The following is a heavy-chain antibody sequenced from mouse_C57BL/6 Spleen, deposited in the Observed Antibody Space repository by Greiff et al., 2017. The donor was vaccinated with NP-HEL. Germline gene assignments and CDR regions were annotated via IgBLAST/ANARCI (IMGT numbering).Heavy chain of an antibody. D-gene: IGHD2-10*02. J-gene: IGHJ4*01. CDR3: ARMGYSMPMDD. V-gene: IGHV1-64*01. CDR1: GYTFTSYW. Sequence: VKLQESGAELVKPGASVKLSCKASGYTFTSYWMHWVKQRPGQGLEWIGMIHPNSGSTNYNEKFKSKATLTVDKSSSTAYMQLSSLTSEDSAVYYCARMGYSMPMDDWGKGTSVTVSS. CDR2: IHPNSGST.